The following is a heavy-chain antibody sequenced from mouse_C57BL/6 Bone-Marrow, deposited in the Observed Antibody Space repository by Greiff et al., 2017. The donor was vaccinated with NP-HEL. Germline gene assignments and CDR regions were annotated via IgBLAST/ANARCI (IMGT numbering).Heavy chain of an antibody. CDR2: ISSGGDYI. D-gene: IGHD1-1*01. CDR3: TRGPYYGSSHGAWFAY. Sequence: EVKLVESGEGLVKPGGSLKLSCAASGFTFSSYAMSWVRQTPEKRLEWVAYISSGGDYIYYADTVKGRFTISRDNARNTLYLQMSSLKSEDTAMYYCTRGPYYGSSHGAWFAYWGQGTLVTVSA. J-gene: IGHJ3*01. V-gene: IGHV5-9-1*02. CDR1: GFTFSSYA.